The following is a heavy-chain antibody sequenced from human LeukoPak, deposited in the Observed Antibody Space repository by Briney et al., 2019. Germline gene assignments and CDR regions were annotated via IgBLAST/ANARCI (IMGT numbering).Heavy chain of an antibody. J-gene: IGHJ6*03. V-gene: IGHV1-18*01. CDR1: GYTFTSYG. Sequence: GASVKVSCKASGYTFTSYGISWVRQAPGQGLEWMGWISAYNGNTDYAQKLQGRVTMTTDTSTSTAYMELRSLRSDDTAVYYCARDGGGPQVLWFGELFGDYYYYYYMDVWGKGTTVTISS. CDR3: ARDGGGPQVLWFGELFGDYYYYYYMDV. CDR2: ISAYNGNT. D-gene: IGHD3-10*01.